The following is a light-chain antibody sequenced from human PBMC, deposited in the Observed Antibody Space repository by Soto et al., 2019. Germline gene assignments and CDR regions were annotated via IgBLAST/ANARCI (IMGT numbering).Light chain of an antibody. J-gene: IGKJ3*01. V-gene: IGKV1-39*01. CDR1: QSISGY. Sequence: DVQMTQSPSSLSASVGDRVTITCRASQSISGYLNWYHQRPGKAPKLLIYAASSLQSGVPSRFSGRGSGTDFTLTISSLQPEDFATYYCQQSYSTPFTFGPGTKVDIK. CDR3: QQSYSTPFT. CDR2: AAS.